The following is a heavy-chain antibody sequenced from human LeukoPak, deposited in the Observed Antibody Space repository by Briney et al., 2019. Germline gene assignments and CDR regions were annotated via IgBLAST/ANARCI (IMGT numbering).Heavy chain of an antibody. J-gene: IGHJ4*02. CDR1: GGSFSGYY. V-gene: IGHV4-34*01. CDR3: ARRLPPSVNSGQTHRPPTRYFDY. CDR2: INHSGST. Sequence: SETLSLTCAVYGGSFSGYYWSWIRQPPGKGLEWIGEINHSGSTNYNPSLKSRVTISVDTSKNQLSLKLSSVTAADTAVYYCARRLPPSVNSGQTHRPPTRYFDYWGQGTLVTVSS. D-gene: IGHD4-23*01.